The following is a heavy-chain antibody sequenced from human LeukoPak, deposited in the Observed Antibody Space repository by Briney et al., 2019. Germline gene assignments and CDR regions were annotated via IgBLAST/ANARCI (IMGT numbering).Heavy chain of an antibody. Sequence: GGSLRLSCAASGFTFSSYAMSWVRQGPGKGLEWVSAISGSGDSTYYAHSVKGRFTISRDNAKNSLYLQMNSLRAEDTALYHCARSVRGYSYGMDVWGQGTTVTVSS. CDR1: GFTFSSYA. D-gene: IGHD2-2*02. V-gene: IGHV3-23*01. J-gene: IGHJ6*02. CDR2: ISGSGDST. CDR3: ARSVRGYSYGMDV.